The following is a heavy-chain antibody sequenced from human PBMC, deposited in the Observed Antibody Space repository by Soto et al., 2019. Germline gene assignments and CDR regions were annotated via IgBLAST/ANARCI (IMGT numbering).Heavy chain of an antibody. D-gene: IGHD2-2*01. CDR1: GFTFGSYA. CDR2: LGGNGFTT. J-gene: IGHJ6*03. Sequence: EVQLLESGGGLVQPGGSLRLSCVVSGFTFGSYAMSWVRQAPEKGPEWVAILGGNGFTTYYADSGKGRFTISGDKSKSTLFLQMNSLSADDTGVYYCAKALRPSLNFFYYMDVWGRGTSVTVPS. V-gene: IGHV3-23*01. CDR3: AKALRPSLNFFYYMDV.